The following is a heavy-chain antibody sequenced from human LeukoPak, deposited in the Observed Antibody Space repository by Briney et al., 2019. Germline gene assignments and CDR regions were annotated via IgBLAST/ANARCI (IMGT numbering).Heavy chain of an antibody. CDR2: TLFGGTTN. D-gene: IGHD1-14*01. V-gene: IGHV3-23*01. CDR1: VLNFQTTD. Sequence: GGSLRLPCVDSVLNFQTTDITWVRQAPGKGLECILETLFGGTTNYCAASVKGRFTLSRDNARNTLYLQMDSLRAEDTAVYYCARGVEPLAANTLAYWGQGTLVTASS. J-gene: IGHJ4*02. CDR3: ARGVEPLAANTLAY.